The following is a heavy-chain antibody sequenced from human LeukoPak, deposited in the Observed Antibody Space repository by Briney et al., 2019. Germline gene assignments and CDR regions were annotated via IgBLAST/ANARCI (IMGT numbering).Heavy chain of an antibody. J-gene: IGHJ6*02. D-gene: IGHD3-10*01. V-gene: IGHV3-23*01. CDR2: ISGSGGST. CDR1: GFTFSSYA. CDR3: ARETMVRGVYYYYGMDV. Sequence: GGSLRLSCAASGFTFSSYAMSWVRQAPGKGLEWVSAISGSGGSTYYADSVKGRFTISRDNSKNTLYLQMNSLRAEDTAVYYCARETMVRGVYYYYGMDVWGQGTTVTVSS.